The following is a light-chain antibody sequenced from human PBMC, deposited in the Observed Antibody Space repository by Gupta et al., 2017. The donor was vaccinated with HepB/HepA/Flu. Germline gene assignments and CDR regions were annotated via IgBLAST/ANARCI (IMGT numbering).Light chain of an antibody. CDR2: DVS. Sequence: SALTHPAPVSGSPAQPLTTPCAGPSRDVGGYNYVSWYQQHPGKAPKLMIYDVSNRPSGVANRFSGSKSGNTASLTIAGLQAEEEADYYCSSETSSSNSLVFGTGTKFTVL. V-gene: IGLV2-14*03. CDR1: SRDVGGYNY. CDR3: SSETSSSNSLV. J-gene: IGLJ1*01.